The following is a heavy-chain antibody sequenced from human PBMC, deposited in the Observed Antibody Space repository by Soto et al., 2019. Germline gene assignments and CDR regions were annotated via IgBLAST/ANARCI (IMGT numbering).Heavy chain of an antibody. J-gene: IGHJ5*01. CDR2: INDNSRAI. CDR1: GFTFNTNS. D-gene: IGHD3-10*01. Sequence: GGSLRLSCAASGFTFNTNSMNWVRQAPGKGLEWVSSINDNSRAIFYPDSVKGRFTVSRDNAKNSLYLQMNSLRAEDTAVYYCARSLENRGSHFDWFDSWGPGTLVTVSS. CDR3: ARSLENRGSHFDWFDS. V-gene: IGHV3-21*01.